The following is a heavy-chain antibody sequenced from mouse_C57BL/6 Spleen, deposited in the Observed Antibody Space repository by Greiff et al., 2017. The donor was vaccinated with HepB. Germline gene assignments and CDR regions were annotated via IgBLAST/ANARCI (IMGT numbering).Heavy chain of an antibody. J-gene: IGHJ3*01. Sequence: EVQLKESGAELVRPGASVKLSCTASGFNIKDDYMHWVKQRPEQGLEWIGWIDPENGDTEYASKFQGKATITADTSSNTAYLQLSSLTSEDTAVYYCTTRDDYDGSWFAYWGQGTLVTVSA. CDR1: GFNIKDDY. CDR3: TTRDDYDGSWFAY. V-gene: IGHV14-4*01. CDR2: IDPENGDT. D-gene: IGHD2-4*01.